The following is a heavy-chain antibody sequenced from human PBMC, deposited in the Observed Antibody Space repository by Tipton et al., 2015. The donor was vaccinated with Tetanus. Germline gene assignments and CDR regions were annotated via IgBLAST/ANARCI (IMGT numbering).Heavy chain of an antibody. CDR1: GVSIFGSINSYS. J-gene: IGHJ3*02. Sequence: TLSLTCTVSGVSIFGSINSYSWAWVRQPAGKGLEWIGRVYNSGSTDYNPSLKSRLAMSLDTSKNQFSLKLSSVTAADTAVYYCARDHTRYSGSSVATFDIWGQGTMVTVSS. CDR2: VYNSGST. CDR3: ARDHTRYSGSSVATFDI. V-gene: IGHV4-4*07. D-gene: IGHD6-6*01.